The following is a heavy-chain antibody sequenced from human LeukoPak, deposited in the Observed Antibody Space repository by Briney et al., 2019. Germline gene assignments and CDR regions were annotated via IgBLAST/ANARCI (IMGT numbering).Heavy chain of an antibody. CDR3: ARSLRYDILTGYDYYYGMDV. CDR2: IYPGDSDT. Sequence: GESLKISCKGSGYSFTSHWIGWVRQMPGKGLEWGGIIYPGDSDTRYSPSFQGQVLISADKSISTAYLQWSSLKASDTAMYYCARSLRYDILTGYDYYYGMDVWGKGTTVTVSS. V-gene: IGHV5-51*01. D-gene: IGHD3-9*01. CDR1: GYSFTSHW. J-gene: IGHJ6*04.